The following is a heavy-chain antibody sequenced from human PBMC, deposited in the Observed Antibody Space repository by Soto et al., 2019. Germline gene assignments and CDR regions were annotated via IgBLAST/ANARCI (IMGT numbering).Heavy chain of an antibody. CDR3: VSSRTPTTRGAMDV. D-gene: IGHD1-7*01. Sequence: EVQLVESGGGLVQPGRSLRLSCAVSGFKYDDYAMFWVRQIPGKGLEWVSGISWNSGSIGYADSVKGRFTISRENAKNSLYLQMSSLRAEDTALYFCVSSRTPTTRGAMDVWGRGTTVSVSS. J-gene: IGHJ6*02. V-gene: IGHV3-9*01. CDR2: ISWNSGSI. CDR1: GFKYDDYA.